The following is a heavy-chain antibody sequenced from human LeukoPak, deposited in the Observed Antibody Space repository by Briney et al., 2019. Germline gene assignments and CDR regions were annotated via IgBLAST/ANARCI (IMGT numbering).Heavy chain of an antibody. CDR1: GSTFSSYA. J-gene: IGHJ4*02. Sequence: SVKVSCKASGSTFSSYAISWVRQAPGQGLEWMGRIIPILGIANYAQKFQGRVTITADKSTSTAYMELSSLRSEDTAVYYCARDFVWDSSGFLDYWGQGTLVTVSS. D-gene: IGHD6-19*01. V-gene: IGHV1-69*04. CDR3: ARDFVWDSSGFLDY. CDR2: IIPILGIA.